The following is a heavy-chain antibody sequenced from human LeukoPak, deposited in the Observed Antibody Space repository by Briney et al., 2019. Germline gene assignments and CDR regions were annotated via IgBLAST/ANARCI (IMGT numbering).Heavy chain of an antibody. D-gene: IGHD3-22*01. CDR3: ARAASGYIDDAFDI. V-gene: IGHV4-39*07. J-gene: IGHJ3*02. Sequence: SETLSLTCTVSGGSISSSSYYWGWIRQPPGKGLQWIGTIYHSGSTYYNPSLKSRVTISVDTSKNQFSLKLSSVTAADTAVYYCARAASGYIDDAFDIWGQETMVTVSS. CDR2: IYHSGST. CDR1: GGSISSSSYY.